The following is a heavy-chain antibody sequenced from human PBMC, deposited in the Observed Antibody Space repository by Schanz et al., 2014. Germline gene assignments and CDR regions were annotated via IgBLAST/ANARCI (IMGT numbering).Heavy chain of an antibody. CDR2: ISYSGST. CDR3: ARDRGHGDLPGDL. Sequence: QVQLQESGPGLVKPSGTLSLTCTVSGGSVSSGGDYWCWIRQHPGTGLEVIGFISYSGSTYYNPPLKRRVTISVDTSKNQFSLKLSSATAADTAVYYCARDRGHGDLPGDLWGRGTMVTVSS. J-gene: IGHJ3*01. D-gene: IGHD4-17*01. V-gene: IGHV4-31*03. CDR1: GGSVSSGGDY.